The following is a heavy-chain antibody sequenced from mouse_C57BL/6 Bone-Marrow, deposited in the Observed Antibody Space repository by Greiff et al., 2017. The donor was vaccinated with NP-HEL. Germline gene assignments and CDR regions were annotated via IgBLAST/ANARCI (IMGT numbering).Heavy chain of an antibody. Sequence: VQLKQSGPVLVKPGASVKMSCKASGYTFTDYYMNWVKQSHGKSLEWIGVINPYNGGTSYNQQFKGKATLTVDKSSSTAYMELNSLTSEDSAVYYCARGGWDYFDYWGQGTTLTVSS. CDR2: INPYNGGT. D-gene: IGHD3-3*01. CDR3: ARGGWDYFDY. J-gene: IGHJ2*01. V-gene: IGHV1-19*01. CDR1: GYTFTDYY.